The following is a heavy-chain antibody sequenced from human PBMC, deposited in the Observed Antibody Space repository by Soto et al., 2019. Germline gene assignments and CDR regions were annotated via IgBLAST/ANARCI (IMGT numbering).Heavy chain of an antibody. CDR2: IYYSGST. CDR1: GGSISSYY. V-gene: IGHV4-59*01. D-gene: IGHD6-13*01. J-gene: IGHJ6*02. Sequence: SETLSLTCTVSGGSISSYYWSWIRQPPGKGLEWIGYIYYSGSTNYNPSLKSRVTISVDTSKNQFSLKLSSVTAADTAVYYCARDMLAAAGRGSGMDVWGQGTTVTVSS. CDR3: ARDMLAAAGRGSGMDV.